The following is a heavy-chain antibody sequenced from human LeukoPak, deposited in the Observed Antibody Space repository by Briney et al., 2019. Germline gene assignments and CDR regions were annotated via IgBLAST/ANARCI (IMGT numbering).Heavy chain of an antibody. D-gene: IGHD3-22*01. CDR2: IRSKAYGGTT. Sequence: SLRLSCTASGFTFGDYAMSWVRQAPGKGLEWVSFIRSKAYGGTTEYAASVKGRFTISRDDSKSIAYLQMNSLKTEDTAVYYCRGDSSGYYSDYGMDVWGQGTTVTASS. CDR1: GFTFGDYA. J-gene: IGHJ6*02. CDR3: RGDSSGYYSDYGMDV. V-gene: IGHV3-49*04.